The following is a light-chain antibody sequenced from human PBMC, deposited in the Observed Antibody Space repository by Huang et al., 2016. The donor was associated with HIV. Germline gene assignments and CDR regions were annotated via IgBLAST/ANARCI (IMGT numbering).Light chain of an antibody. CDR3: QQSYNTPLT. CDR1: QTINTD. CDR2: DAS. J-gene: IGKJ4*01. Sequence: DIQMTQSPSSLSASVGDRVTMTCRASQTINTDLNWYQQKPGKAPKVVIYDASSLQSGVPSRFSGSGSGTDFTLTISSLQPEDFATYYCQQSYNTPLTFGGGTKVEIK. V-gene: IGKV1-39*01.